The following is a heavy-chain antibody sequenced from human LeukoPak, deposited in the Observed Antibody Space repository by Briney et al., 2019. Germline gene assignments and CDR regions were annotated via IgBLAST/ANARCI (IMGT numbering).Heavy chain of an antibody. Sequence: GGSLRLSCAASGFTFSSYAMSWVRQAPGKGLEWVSAISGSGGSTYYADSVKGRFTISRDNSKNTLYLQMNSLRAEDTAVYYCAKGLYYYDSSGPLDYWGQGTLVTVSS. D-gene: IGHD3-22*01. CDR3: AKGLYYYDSSGPLDY. V-gene: IGHV3-23*01. CDR1: GFTFSSYA. J-gene: IGHJ4*02. CDR2: ISGSGGST.